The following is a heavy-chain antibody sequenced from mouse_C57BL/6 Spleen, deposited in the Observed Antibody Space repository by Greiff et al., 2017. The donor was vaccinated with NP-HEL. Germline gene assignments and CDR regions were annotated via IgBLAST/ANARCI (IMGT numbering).Heavy chain of an antibody. D-gene: IGHD4-1*01. J-gene: IGHJ1*03. CDR3: ARRANWEYWYFDV. V-gene: IGHV5-17*01. Sequence: EVKLMESGGGLVKPGGSLKLSCAASGFTFSDYGMHWVRQAPEKGLEWVAYISSGSSTIYYADTVKGRFTISRDNAKNTLFLQMTSLRSEDTAMYYCARRANWEYWYFDVWGTGTTVTVSS. CDR1: GFTFSDYG. CDR2: ISSGSSTI.